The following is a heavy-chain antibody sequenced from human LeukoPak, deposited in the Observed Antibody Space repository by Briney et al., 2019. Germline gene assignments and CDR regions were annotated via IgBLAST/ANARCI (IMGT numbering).Heavy chain of an antibody. V-gene: IGHV3-13*01. CDR1: GFTFSSYD. J-gene: IGHJ4*02. CDR3: ARGKQIGGWEFDY. Sequence: GGSLRLSCAASGFTFSSYDMHWVRHATGKGLEWVSAIGTAGDTYYPGSVKGRFTISRENAKNSLYLQMNSLRAGDTAVYYCARGKQIGGWEFDYWGQGTLVTVSS. CDR2: IGTAGDT. D-gene: IGHD6-19*01.